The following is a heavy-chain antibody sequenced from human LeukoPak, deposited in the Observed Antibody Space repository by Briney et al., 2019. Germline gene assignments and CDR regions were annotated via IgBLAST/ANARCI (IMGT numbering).Heavy chain of an antibody. Sequence: GGSLRLSCAASGFNFKNYWMHWVRQAPGKGLEWVSRIINDGSSTTYADSVKGRFTISRDGSKNTLYLQLNSLRTEDTAIYYCVREREGSNSEHWGQGTLVTVSS. CDR1: GFNFKNYW. D-gene: IGHD1-26*01. J-gene: IGHJ1*01. CDR2: IINDGSST. V-gene: IGHV3-74*01. CDR3: VREREGSNSEH.